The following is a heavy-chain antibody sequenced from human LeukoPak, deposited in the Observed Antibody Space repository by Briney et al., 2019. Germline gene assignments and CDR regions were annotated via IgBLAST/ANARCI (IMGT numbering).Heavy chain of an antibody. Sequence: PSETLSLTCTVSGASISSYYWSWIRQPPRKGLEWIGNIYYSGSANYNPSLKSRVTMSVDTSKNQFSLNLNSVTAADTAIYYCAMNRWGLTLGGQGTLVTVSS. CDR3: AMNRWGLTL. J-gene: IGHJ4*02. V-gene: IGHV4-59*01. CDR1: GASISSYY. D-gene: IGHD4-23*01. CDR2: IYYSGSA.